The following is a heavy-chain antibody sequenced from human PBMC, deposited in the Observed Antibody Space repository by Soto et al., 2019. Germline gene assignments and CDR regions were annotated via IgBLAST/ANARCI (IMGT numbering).Heavy chain of an antibody. D-gene: IGHD3-22*01. CDR2: IYYSGST. V-gene: IGHV4-39*02. CDR3: ARDYYKYYDSSGYYRSPAY. CDR1: GCSISSSTYY. J-gene: IGHJ4*02. Sequence: SETLSLTCTVSGCSISSSTYYWGWMRQPPGKGLEWIGSIYYSGSTYYNPSLKSRVTISVDTSKNQFSLRAEDTAVYYCARDYYKYYDSSGYYRSPAYWGQGTLVTVSS.